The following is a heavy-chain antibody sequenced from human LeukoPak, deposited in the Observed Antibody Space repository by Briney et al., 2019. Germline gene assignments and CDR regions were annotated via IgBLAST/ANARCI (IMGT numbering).Heavy chain of an antibody. CDR2: ISWNSGSI. Sequence: SGRSLRLSCAASGFTFDDYAMHWVRQAPGKGLEWVSGISWNSGSIGYADSVKGRFTISRDNAKNSLYLQMNSLRAEDTALYYCAKDFLYDSRRYAFDIWGQGTMVTVSS. D-gene: IGHD3-22*01. V-gene: IGHV3-9*01. CDR1: GFTFDDYA. CDR3: AKDFLYDSRRYAFDI. J-gene: IGHJ3*02.